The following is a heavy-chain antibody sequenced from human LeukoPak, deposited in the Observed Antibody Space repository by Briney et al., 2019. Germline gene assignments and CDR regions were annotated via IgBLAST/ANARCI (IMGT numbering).Heavy chain of an antibody. CDR3: AKARDSHGLLDN. V-gene: IGHV3-23*01. CDR1: GFILINYA. CDR2: IHNGGDNT. Sequence: GGSLRLSCAASGFILINYATNWVRQAPGKGLEWVSVIHNGGDNTYYADSVKVRFTISRDNSMNVLYLQMNSLRVEDTAVYYCAKARDSHGLLDNWGQGTLVTVSS. J-gene: IGHJ4*02. D-gene: IGHD3-22*01.